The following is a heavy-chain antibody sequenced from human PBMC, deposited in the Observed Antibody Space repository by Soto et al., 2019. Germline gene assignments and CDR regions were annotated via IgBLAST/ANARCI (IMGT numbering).Heavy chain of an antibody. Sequence: GGSLRLSCAASGFTFSDYYMSWIRQAPGKGLEWVSYISSSGSTIYYADSVKGRFTISRDNAKNSLYLQMNSLRAEDTAVYYCARDPRSQWLVRGDPYYFDYWGQGTLVTVSS. CDR2: ISSSGSTI. D-gene: IGHD6-19*01. V-gene: IGHV3-11*01. J-gene: IGHJ4*02. CDR3: ARDPRSQWLVRGDPYYFDY. CDR1: GFTFSDYY.